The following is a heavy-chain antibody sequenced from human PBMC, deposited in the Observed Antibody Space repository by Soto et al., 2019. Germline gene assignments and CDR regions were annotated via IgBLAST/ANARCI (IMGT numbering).Heavy chain of an antibody. CDR1: GYTFTDYD. CDR2: INPNSGDT. V-gene: IGHV1-2*02. CDR3: ARGDVRVVAAFDP. J-gene: IGHJ5*02. D-gene: IGHD2-15*01. Sequence: GASVKVSCKASGYTFTDYDIHWVRQAPGQGLEWMGWINPNSGDTNYAQKFQGRVTMTRDTSISTAYMELSRLISDDTAVYYCARGDVRVVAAFDPWGQGALVTVSS.